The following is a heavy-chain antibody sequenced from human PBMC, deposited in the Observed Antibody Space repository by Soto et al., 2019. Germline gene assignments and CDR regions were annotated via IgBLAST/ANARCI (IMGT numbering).Heavy chain of an antibody. CDR1: GFTFSSYA. D-gene: IGHD2-21*01. Sequence: GGSLRLSCAASGFTFSSYAMHWVRQAPGKGLEWVAVISYDGSNKYYADSVKGRFTISRDNSKNTLYLQMNSLRAEDMAVYYCARRIPFGYGMDVWGQGTTVTVSS. CDR3: ARRIPFGYGMDV. J-gene: IGHJ6*02. CDR2: ISYDGSNK. V-gene: IGHV3-30-3*01.